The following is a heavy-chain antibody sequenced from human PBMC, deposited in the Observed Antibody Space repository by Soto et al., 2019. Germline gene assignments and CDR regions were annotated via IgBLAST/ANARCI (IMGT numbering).Heavy chain of an antibody. CDR1: GYTXTAHL. V-gene: IGHV1-2*02. D-gene: IGHD3-22*01. Sequence: SXKVSCKASGYTXTAHLSDLVRQAPGQGLEWIGWINAKSGGTDYAQKFQDRVTMSRYTSINTAYMKLSRLTSDDTAVYFCATDDGHYYGYVWGQGTLVTVSS. CDR2: INAKSGGT. CDR3: ATDDGHYYGYV. J-gene: IGHJ1*01.